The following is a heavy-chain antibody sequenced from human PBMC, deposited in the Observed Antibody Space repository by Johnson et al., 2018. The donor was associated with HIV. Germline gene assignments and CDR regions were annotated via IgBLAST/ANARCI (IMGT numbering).Heavy chain of an antibody. CDR3: TTDGRIPVAHHDAFDV. CDR1: GFTVSSNY. Sequence: VQLVESGGGLVQPGGSLRLSCAASGFTVSSNYMSWVRQAPGRGLEWVGRIKSKTDGGTTDYAAPVKGRFTISRDDSKNTLYLQMNSLKTEDTAVYYCTTDGRIPVAHHDAFDVWGQGTFVTISS. CDR2: IKSKTDGGTT. D-gene: IGHD6-19*01. V-gene: IGHV3-15*01. J-gene: IGHJ3*01.